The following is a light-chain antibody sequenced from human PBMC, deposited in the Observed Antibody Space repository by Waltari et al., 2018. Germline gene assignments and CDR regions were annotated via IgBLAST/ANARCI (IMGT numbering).Light chain of an antibody. CDR3: QQYGASPLT. CDR2: GAS. J-gene: IGKJ4*01. V-gene: IGKV3-20*01. Sequence: EIVLTQSPGTLSLSPGERATLPCRASQTVSSNYLAWYQQKIGQAPRLLIYGASSKATGTPDSFSGCGSGTDFTLTISRLEPEDFAVYFCQQYGASPLTFGGGTKVEIK. CDR1: QTVSSNY.